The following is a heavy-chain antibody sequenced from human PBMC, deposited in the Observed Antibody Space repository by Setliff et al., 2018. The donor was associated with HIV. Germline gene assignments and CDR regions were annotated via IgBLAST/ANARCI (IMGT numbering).Heavy chain of an antibody. J-gene: IGHJ4*02. CDR3: AREDSSYHYFDY. D-gene: IGHD6-6*01. V-gene: IGHV4-39*02. Sequence: SETLSLTCVVSGVSISRGDYYWGWFRQPPGKGLEWIGSIFYSGSANYNPSLRSPVAISVDTSKDQFSLKLTSVTAADTAVYYCAREDSSYHYFDYWGQGMLVTVSS. CDR1: GVSISRGDYY. CDR2: IFYSGSA.